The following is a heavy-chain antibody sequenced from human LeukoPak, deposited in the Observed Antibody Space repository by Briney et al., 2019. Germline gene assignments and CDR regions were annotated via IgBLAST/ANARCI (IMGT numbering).Heavy chain of an antibody. D-gene: IGHD3-16*02. CDR2: MNPNSGNT. Sequence: AASVKVSCKASGYTFTSYDINWVRQATGQGLEWMGWMNPNSGNTGYAQKFQGRVTITRNTSISTAYMELSSLRSEDTAVYYCARRGTYDYVWGSYRHTLDYWGQGTLVTVSS. CDR1: GYTFTSYD. V-gene: IGHV1-8*03. J-gene: IGHJ4*02. CDR3: ARRGTYDYVWGSYRHTLDY.